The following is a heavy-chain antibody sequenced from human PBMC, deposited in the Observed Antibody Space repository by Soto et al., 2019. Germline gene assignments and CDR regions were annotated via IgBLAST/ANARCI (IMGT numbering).Heavy chain of an antibody. CDR3: ARQPGYYDILTGYTSYYFDS. D-gene: IGHD3-9*01. V-gene: IGHV4-59*08. CDR1: GGSIGTYY. Sequence: QVQLQASGPGLVKPSETLSLTCTVSGGSIGTYYWSWIRQPPGKGLEWIGYIYYRGNTDYNPSLKSQVPISLYPPKYQFSLKLNSVPAAATAVYFCARQPGYYDILTGYTSYYFDSWGQGILVTVSS. J-gene: IGHJ4*02. CDR2: IYYRGNT.